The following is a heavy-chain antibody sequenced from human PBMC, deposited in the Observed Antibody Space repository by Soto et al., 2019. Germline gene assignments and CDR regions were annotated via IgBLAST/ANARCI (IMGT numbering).Heavy chain of an antibody. CDR2: IYSGGST. CDR3: ARDKYSYGSLAFDY. V-gene: IGHV3-53*01. CDR1: GFTVSINS. D-gene: IGHD5-18*01. J-gene: IGHJ4*02. Sequence: PGGSLRPSCAASGFTVSINSMSWVRQAPGKGLEWVSVIYSGGSTYYADTVKGRFTISRDNTKNTLYLQMNSLRAEDTAVYYCARDKYSYGSLAFDYWGQGTLVTVSS.